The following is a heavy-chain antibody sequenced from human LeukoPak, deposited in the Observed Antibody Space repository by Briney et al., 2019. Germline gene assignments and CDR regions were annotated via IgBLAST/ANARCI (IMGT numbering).Heavy chain of an antibody. Sequence: GGSLRLSCAASGFTFSSYEMNWVRQAPGKGLEWVSYISSSGSTIYYADSVKGRFTISRDNAKNSLYLQMNSLRAEDTAVYYCAPSLILQDLPFDYWGQGTLVTVSS. J-gene: IGHJ4*02. CDR3: APSLILQDLPFDY. CDR2: ISSSGSTI. D-gene: IGHD3-16*01. V-gene: IGHV3-48*03. CDR1: GFTFSSYE.